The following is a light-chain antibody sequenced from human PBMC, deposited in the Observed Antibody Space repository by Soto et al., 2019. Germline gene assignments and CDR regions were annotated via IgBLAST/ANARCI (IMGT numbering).Light chain of an antibody. CDR3: CSYAGSSTYVV. J-gene: IGLJ2*01. CDR1: SSDVGSYNL. Sequence: QSVLTQPASLSGSPGQSITISCTGTSSDVGSYNLVSWYQHHPGKAPKLMIYEGNKRPSGVSHRFSGSKSGNTASLTISGLQSEDEADYYCCSYAGSSTYVVFGGGTKLTVL. V-gene: IGLV2-23*01. CDR2: EGN.